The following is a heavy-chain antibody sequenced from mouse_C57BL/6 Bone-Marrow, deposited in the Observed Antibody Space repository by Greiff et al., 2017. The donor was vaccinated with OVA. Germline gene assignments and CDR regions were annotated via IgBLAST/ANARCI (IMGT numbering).Heavy chain of an antibody. Sequence: VQLQESGAELARPGASVKMSCKASGYTFTSYTMHWVKQRPGQGLEWIGYINPSSGYTKYNQKFKDKATLTADKSSSTAYMQLSSLTSEDSAVYDCARDGYYYAMDYWGQGTSVTVSS. J-gene: IGHJ4*01. CDR2: INPSSGYT. CDR1: GYTFTSYT. V-gene: IGHV1-4*01. D-gene: IGHD2-3*01. CDR3: ARDGYYYAMDY.